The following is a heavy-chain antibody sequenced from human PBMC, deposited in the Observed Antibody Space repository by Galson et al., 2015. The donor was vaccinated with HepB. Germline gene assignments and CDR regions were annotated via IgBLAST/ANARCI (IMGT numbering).Heavy chain of an antibody. CDR3: ARDSKQQLVWRVDYFDY. Sequence: SLRLSCAASGFTFSSYWMSWVRQAPGKGLEWVANIKQDGSEKYYVDSVKGRFTISRDNAKNSLYLQMNSLRAEDTAVYYCARDSKQQLVWRVDYFDYWGQGALVTVSS. D-gene: IGHD6-13*01. CDR1: GFTFSSYW. J-gene: IGHJ4*02. CDR2: IKQDGSEK. V-gene: IGHV3-7*01.